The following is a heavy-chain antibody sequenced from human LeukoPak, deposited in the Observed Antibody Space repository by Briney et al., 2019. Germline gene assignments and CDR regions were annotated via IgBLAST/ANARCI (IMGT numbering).Heavy chain of an antibody. CDR1: GFTFSDHY. J-gene: IGHJ4*02. CDR3: ARGSQRI. Sequence: GGSLRLSCAASGFTFSDHYMDWVRQAPGKGLEWVSSISSSSSYIYYADSVKGRFTISRDNAKNSLYLQMNSLRAEDTAVYYCARGSQRIWGQGTLVTVSS. V-gene: IGHV3-21*01. D-gene: IGHD2-2*01. CDR2: ISSSSSYI.